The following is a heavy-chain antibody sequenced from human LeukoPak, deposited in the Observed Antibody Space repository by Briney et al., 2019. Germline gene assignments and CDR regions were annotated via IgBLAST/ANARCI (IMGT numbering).Heavy chain of an antibody. CDR3: ARDLRVTMIVVVPDAFDI. D-gene: IGHD3-22*01. J-gene: IGHJ3*02. Sequence: ASVKVSCKASGYTFTGYYMHWVRQAPGQGLEWMGWINPNSGGTNYAQKFQGRVTMTRNTPISTAYMELSRLRSDDTAVYYCARDLRVTMIVVVPDAFDIWGQGTMVTVSS. V-gene: IGHV1-2*02. CDR1: GYTFTGYY. CDR2: INPNSGGT.